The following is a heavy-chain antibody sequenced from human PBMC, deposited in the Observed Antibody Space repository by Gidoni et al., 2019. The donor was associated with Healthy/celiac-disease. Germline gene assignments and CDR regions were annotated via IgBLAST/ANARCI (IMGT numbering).Heavy chain of an antibody. J-gene: IGHJ3*02. V-gene: IGHV3-30-3*01. Sequence: QVQLVESGGGVVQPGRSLRLSCAASGFTFSSYAMHWVRQAPGKGLEWVAVISYDGSNKYYADSVKGRFTISRDNSKNTLYLQMNSLRAEDTAVYYCAREYGDDSSGYSSRAFDIWGQGTMVTVSS. CDR1: GFTFSSYA. CDR3: AREYGDDSSGYSSRAFDI. D-gene: IGHD3-22*01. CDR2: ISYDGSNK.